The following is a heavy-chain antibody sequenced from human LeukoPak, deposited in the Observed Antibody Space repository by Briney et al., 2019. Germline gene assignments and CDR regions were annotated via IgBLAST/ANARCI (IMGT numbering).Heavy chain of an antibody. Sequence: SETLSLTCTVSGGSISSYYWSWIRQPAGKGLEWIGRIYTSGSTNYNPSLKSRVTMSVDTSKNQFSLKLSSVTAADTAVYYCARGAGSSSWQLFDYWGQGTLVTVSS. CDR1: GGSISSYY. D-gene: IGHD6-13*01. V-gene: IGHV4-4*07. CDR3: ARGAGSSSWQLFDY. CDR2: IYTSGST. J-gene: IGHJ4*02.